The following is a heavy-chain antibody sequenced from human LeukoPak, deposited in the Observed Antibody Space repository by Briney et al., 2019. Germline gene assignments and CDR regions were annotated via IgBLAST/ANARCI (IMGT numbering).Heavy chain of an antibody. CDR1: GGSISSSSYY. J-gene: IGHJ4*02. Sequence: SETLSLTCTVSGGSISSSSYYWSWIRQPPGKGLEWIGEINHSGSTNYNPSLKSRVTISVDTSKNQFSLRLSSVTAADTAVYYCARGLRFLEWPVFDYWGQGTLVTVSS. CDR3: ARGLRFLEWPVFDY. CDR2: INHSGST. V-gene: IGHV4-39*07. D-gene: IGHD3-3*01.